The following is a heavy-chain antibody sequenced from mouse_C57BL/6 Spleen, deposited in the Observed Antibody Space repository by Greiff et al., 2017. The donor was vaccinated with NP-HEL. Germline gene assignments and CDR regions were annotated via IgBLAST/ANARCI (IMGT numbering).Heavy chain of an antibody. V-gene: IGHV1-59*01. CDR1: GYTFTSYW. D-gene: IGHD1-1*01. Sequence: QVQLQQPGAELVRPGTSVKLSCKASGYTFTSYWMHWVKQRPGQGLEWIGVIDPSDSYTTYNQKFKGKATLTVDTSSSTAYMQLSSLTSEDSAVYYCARQGGSSYNWYFDVWGTGTTVTVSS. CDR2: IDPSDSYT. J-gene: IGHJ1*03. CDR3: ARQGGSSYNWYFDV.